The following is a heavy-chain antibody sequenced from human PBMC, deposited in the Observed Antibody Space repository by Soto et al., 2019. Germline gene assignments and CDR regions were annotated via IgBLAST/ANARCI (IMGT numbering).Heavy chain of an antibody. V-gene: IGHV3-9*01. D-gene: IGHD6-13*01. J-gene: IGHJ4*02. Sequence: SLRLSCVASEFAFGDYAMHWVRQAPGKGLEWVSGISWNSDTTAYAASVRGRFTISRDNAKNVLYLQLNSLRPEDTALYYCVKDVDSTTWYYFDHWGQGALVTVSS. CDR3: VKDVDSTTWYYFDH. CDR2: ISWNSDTT. CDR1: EFAFGDYA.